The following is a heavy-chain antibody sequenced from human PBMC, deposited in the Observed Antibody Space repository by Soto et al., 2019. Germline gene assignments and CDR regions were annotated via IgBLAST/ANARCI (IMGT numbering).Heavy chain of an antibody. CDR3: GHRRGGSGGNEGHGDF. D-gene: IGHD3-10*01. V-gene: IGHV2-5*02. CDR1: GFSLPSSPKG. Sequence: QITLKESGPTLVEPPEALALTCSFSGFSLPSSPKGVAWFRQPLGTGLAWLVVIYWDAARRYNPSLQFRITITKDTSKKEVALTMTDREPEDTATYCCGHRRGGSGGNEGHGDFWGQGILGTV. CDR2: IYWDAAR. J-gene: IGHJ4*02.